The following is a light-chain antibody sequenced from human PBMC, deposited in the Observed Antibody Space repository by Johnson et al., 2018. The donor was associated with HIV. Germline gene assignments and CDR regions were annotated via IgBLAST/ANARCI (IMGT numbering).Light chain of an antibody. V-gene: IGLV1-51*02. CDR1: SSNIGNNY. J-gene: IGLJ1*01. CDR3: ATWDDSLNGPYV. CDR2: ENN. Sequence: QSVLTQPPSVSAAPGQKVTISCSGSSSNIGNNYVSWYQHLPGTAPKLLIYENNKRPSGIPDRFSGSKSGTSATLGITGLQTGDEADYYCATWDDSLNGPYVFGTGTKVTVL.